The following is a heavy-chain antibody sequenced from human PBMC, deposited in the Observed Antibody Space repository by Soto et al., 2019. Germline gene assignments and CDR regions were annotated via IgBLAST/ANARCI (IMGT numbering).Heavy chain of an antibody. CDR1: GFTFSDAW. D-gene: IGHD2-21*02. CDR3: TLHIVVVTAIYNYFVY. Sequence: EVHLVESGGGLVKPGGSLRLSCTASGFTFSDAWMSWVRQAPGEGLEWVGRIKSKADGGTTDYAAPVRGRFTISRDDSKNTLYLQMNSLKTEDTAVYYCTLHIVVVTAIYNYFVYWGQGTLVTVSS. J-gene: IGHJ4*02. CDR2: IKSKADGGTT. V-gene: IGHV3-15*01.